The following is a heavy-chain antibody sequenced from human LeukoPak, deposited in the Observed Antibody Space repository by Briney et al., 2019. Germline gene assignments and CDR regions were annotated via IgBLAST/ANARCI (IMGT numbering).Heavy chain of an antibody. D-gene: IGHD4-17*01. Sequence: PSETLSLTCTVSGCSISSDSYYWAWIRQPPGKGLEWIGEINPGGGTNYHPSLKRRVTISADTSKSQFSLEMRSVTAADTAMFYCARAKSTVSTYFDSWGQGSLVTVSS. V-gene: IGHV4-39*07. CDR3: ARAKSTVSTYFDS. CDR2: INPGGGT. J-gene: IGHJ4*02. CDR1: GCSISSDSYY.